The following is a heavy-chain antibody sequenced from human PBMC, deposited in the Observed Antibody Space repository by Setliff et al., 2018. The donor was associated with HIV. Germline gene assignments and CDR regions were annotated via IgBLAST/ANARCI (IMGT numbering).Heavy chain of an antibody. V-gene: IGHV4-59*08. J-gene: IGHJ4*02. CDR1: GGSISSYY. Sequence: PSETLSLTCTVSGGSISSYYWSWIRQPPGKGLEWIGYIYYSGTTNYNPSLKSRVTISVDTSKNQFSLKLSSVTAADTAVYYCARHVGYSSSSLDYWGQGTLVTVSS. CDR3: ARHVGYSSSSLDY. CDR2: IYYSGTT. D-gene: IGHD6-6*01.